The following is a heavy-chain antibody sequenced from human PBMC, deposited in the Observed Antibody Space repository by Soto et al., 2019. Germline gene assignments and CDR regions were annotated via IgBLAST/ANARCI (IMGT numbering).Heavy chain of an antibody. CDR1: GFTFSSYG. CDR3: AKDLQFSGWLSAQTFDY. D-gene: IGHD6-19*01. V-gene: IGHV3-33*06. Sequence: PGGSLRLSCAASGFTFSSYGMHWVRQAPGKGLEWVAVIWYDGSNKYYADSVKGRFTISRDNSKNTLYLQMNSLRAEDTAVYYCAKDLQFSGWLSAQTFDYWGQGTQVTVSS. CDR2: IWYDGSNK. J-gene: IGHJ4*02.